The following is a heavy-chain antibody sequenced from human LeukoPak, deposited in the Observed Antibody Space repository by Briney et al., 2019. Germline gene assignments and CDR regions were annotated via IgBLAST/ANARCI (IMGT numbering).Heavy chain of an antibody. CDR2: FDPEDGET. Sequence: VASVKVSCKVSGYTLTELSMHWVRQAPGKGRGWMGGFDPEDGETIYAQKFQGRVTMTEDTSTDTAYMELSSLRSEDTAVYYCASFRISWDWFDPWGQGTLVTVSS. J-gene: IGHJ5*02. D-gene: IGHD6-13*01. CDR1: GYTLTELS. CDR3: ASFRISWDWFDP. V-gene: IGHV1-24*01.